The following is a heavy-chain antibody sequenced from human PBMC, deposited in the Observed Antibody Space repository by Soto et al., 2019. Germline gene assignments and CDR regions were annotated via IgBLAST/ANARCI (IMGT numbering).Heavy chain of an antibody. Sequence: SETLSLTCTVSGGSISSYYWSWIRQPPGKGLEWIGYIYYSGSTNYNPSLKSRVTISVDTSKNQFSLKLSSVTAADTAVYYCARVVRTNWFDPWGQGTLVTVSS. V-gene: IGHV4-59*01. CDR3: ARVVRTNWFDP. CDR1: GGSISSYY. D-gene: IGHD3-22*01. CDR2: IYYSGST. J-gene: IGHJ5*02.